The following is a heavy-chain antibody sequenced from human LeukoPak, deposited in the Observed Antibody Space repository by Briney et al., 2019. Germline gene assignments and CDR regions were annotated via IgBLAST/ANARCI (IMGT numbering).Heavy chain of an antibody. CDR3: ARDYPGGFPPDY. J-gene: IGHJ4*02. CDR2: ISSSSSYI. V-gene: IGHV3-21*01. D-gene: IGHD2/OR15-2a*01. CDR1: GFTFSSYS. Sequence: GGSLRLSCAASGFTFSSYSMNWVRQAPGKGLEWVSSISSSSSYIYYADSVKGRFTIPRDNAKNSLYLQMNSLRAEDTAVYHCARDYPGGFPPDYWGQGTLVTVSS.